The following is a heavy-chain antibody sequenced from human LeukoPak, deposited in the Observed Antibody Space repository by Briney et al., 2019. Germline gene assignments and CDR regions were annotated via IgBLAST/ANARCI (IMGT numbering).Heavy chain of an antibody. Sequence: PSETLSLTCAVSGVSVSSTNHFGGWIRQPPGKRLEWIGNIYYSGRTYYNPSLKSRVAISVDTSKNQISLKLSSVSAADTGIYYCARRDATMDFDYFESWGEGALVTVSS. CDR3: ARRDATMDFDYFES. J-gene: IGHJ4*02. CDR1: GVSVSSTNHF. D-gene: IGHD5-18*01. CDR2: IYYSGRT. V-gene: IGHV4-39*01.